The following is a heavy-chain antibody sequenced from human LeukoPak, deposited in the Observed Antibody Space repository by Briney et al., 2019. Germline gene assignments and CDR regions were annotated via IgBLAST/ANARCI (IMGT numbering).Heavy chain of an antibody. CDR3: ARGDSGYDYGFDN. V-gene: IGHV1-69*05. CDR1: GGSFSSHA. D-gene: IGHD5-12*01. CDR2: IIPIFGTT. Sequence: GASVKVSRKASGGSFSSHAISWVRQAPGEGLEWVGGIIPIFGTTNYAQKFQGRVTITTDESTSTGYMELRSLRSDDTAVYYCARGDSGYDYGFDNWGQGTLVTVSS. J-gene: IGHJ4*02.